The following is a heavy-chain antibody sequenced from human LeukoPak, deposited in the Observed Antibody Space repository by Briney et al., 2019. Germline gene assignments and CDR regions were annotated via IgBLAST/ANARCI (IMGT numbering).Heavy chain of an antibody. CDR3: ARGPDYGENYYYYYYMDV. CDR2: MNPNSGNT. Sequence: ASVTVSCKASGYTFTSYDINWVRQAPGQGLEWMGWMNPNSGNTGYAQKFQGRDTMTRNTSISTAYMELSSLRSEDTAVYYCARGPDYGENYYYYYYMDVWGKGTTVTVSS. J-gene: IGHJ6*03. V-gene: IGHV1-8*01. D-gene: IGHD4-17*01. CDR1: GYTFTSYD.